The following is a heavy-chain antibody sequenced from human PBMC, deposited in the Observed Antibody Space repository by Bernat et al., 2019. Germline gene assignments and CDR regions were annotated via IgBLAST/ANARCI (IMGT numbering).Heavy chain of an antibody. CDR2: INTRTGSP. V-gene: IGHV7-4-1*02. J-gene: IGHJ4*02. Sequence: QVQLVQSGSELRKPGASVKVSCRASGYSFTTYAVNWVRQAPGQGLEWMGWINTRTGSPTYAQGFTGRFVFSLDTSVSTLYLQISSLKAEDTAVYFCARNDDLGEYLAYWGPGNLLTVSS. D-gene: IGHD4-17*01. CDR1: GYSFTTYA. CDR3: ARNDDLGEYLAY.